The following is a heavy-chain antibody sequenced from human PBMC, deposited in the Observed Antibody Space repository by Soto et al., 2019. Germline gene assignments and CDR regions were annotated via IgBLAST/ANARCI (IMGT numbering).Heavy chain of an antibody. CDR1: GCTFTEYW. V-gene: IGHV5-51*01. Sequence: ESLNISCKGFGCTFTEYWIRRVRDLPGKGLEWMRIIYPRDSDTRYSPSVQGHVTITVDKSTSTADLQWNTLKASDTAMYFCARHISTFRYYYSALDVWGQGTTVT. J-gene: IGHJ6*02. CDR2: IYPRDSDT. CDR3: ARHISTFRYYYSALDV. D-gene: IGHD2-2*01.